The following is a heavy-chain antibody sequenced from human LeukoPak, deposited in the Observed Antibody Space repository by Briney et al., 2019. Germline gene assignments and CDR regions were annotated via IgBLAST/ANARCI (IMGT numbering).Heavy chain of an antibody. Sequence: SVKVSCKASGGTFSSYAISWVRQAPGQGLEWMGRIIPIFGTANYAQKFQGRVTITTDESTSTAYMELSSLRSEDTAVYYCGREVVVVVAATQGAFDIWGQGTMVTVSS. CDR2: IIPIFGTA. D-gene: IGHD2-15*01. CDR1: GGTFSSYA. CDR3: GREVVVVVAATQGAFDI. J-gene: IGHJ3*02. V-gene: IGHV1-69*05.